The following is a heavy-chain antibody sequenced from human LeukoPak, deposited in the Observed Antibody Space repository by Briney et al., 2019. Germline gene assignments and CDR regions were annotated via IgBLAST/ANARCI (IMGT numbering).Heavy chain of an antibody. CDR2: ISYDGSNK. CDR3: ARDPTRYGSGSYYLGD. D-gene: IGHD3-10*01. Sequence: PGGSLRLSCAASGFTFNSYAIHWVRQAPGKGLEWVAVISYDGSNKYYADSVKGRFTISRDNSKNTLYLQMNSLRAEDTAVYYCARDPTRYGSGSYYLGDWGQGTLVTVSS. CDR1: GFTFNSYA. J-gene: IGHJ4*02. V-gene: IGHV3-30*04.